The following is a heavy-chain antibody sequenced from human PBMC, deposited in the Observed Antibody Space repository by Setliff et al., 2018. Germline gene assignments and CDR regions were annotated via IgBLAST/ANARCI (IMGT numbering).Heavy chain of an antibody. CDR2: ISSSGSTI. J-gene: IGHJ4*02. CDR1: GFTFSSYE. CDR3: ASLFAGDFDY. V-gene: IGHV3-48*03. Sequence: GGSLSLSCAASGFTFSSYEMNWVRQAPGKGLEWVSYISSSGSTIYYADSVKGRFTISRDNAKNSLYLQMNSLRAEDTAVYYCASLFAGDFDYWGQGTLVTVSS.